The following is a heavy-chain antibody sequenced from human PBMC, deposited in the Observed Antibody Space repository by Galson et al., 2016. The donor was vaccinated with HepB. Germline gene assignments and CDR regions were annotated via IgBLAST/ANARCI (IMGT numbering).Heavy chain of an antibody. Sequence: QSGAEVKKHGKSLKISCNGSQYDFTNHWIGWVRQMPGKGLEWMGNIYSGNSVVLYSPTFQGQVTISVDKSISVAYVQWSSLKASDTAIYYCARRMIRLDGFDLWGQGTVVTVSS. CDR1: QYDFTNHW. CDR2: IYSGNSVV. CDR3: ARRMIRLDGFDL. V-gene: IGHV5-51*01. J-gene: IGHJ3*01. D-gene: IGHD3-16*01.